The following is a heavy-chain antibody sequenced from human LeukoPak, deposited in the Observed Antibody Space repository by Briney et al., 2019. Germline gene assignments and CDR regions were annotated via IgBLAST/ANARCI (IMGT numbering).Heavy chain of an antibody. Sequence: ASVKVSCKASGYTFTSYGVSWVRQAPGQGLEWMGWISAYNGNTNYAQKLQGRVTMTTDTSTSTAYMELRSLRSDDTAVYYCARDVYCSSTSCYTGFDYWGQRPLVTVSS. J-gene: IGHJ4*02. V-gene: IGHV1-18*01. CDR2: ISAYNGNT. D-gene: IGHD2-2*02. CDR3: ARDVYCSSTSCYTGFDY. CDR1: GYTFTSYG.